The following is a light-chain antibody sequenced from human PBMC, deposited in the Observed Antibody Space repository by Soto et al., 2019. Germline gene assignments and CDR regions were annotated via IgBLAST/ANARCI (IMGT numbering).Light chain of an antibody. CDR2: GAS. Sequence: EIGLTQSPDTVSLSPGERATLSCRASQSVSNNYLAWYQQKPGRAPRLLIYGASNRATGIPDRFSGSGSGTDFTLTISRLEPEDFVVYYCQQYGSSPPLTFGGGAKV. V-gene: IGKV3-20*01. CDR3: QQYGSSPPLT. CDR1: QSVSNNY. J-gene: IGKJ4*01.